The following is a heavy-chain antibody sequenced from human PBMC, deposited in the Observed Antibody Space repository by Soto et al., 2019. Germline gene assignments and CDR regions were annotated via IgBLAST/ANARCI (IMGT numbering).Heavy chain of an antibody. CDR1: GYSFTSYW. V-gene: IGHV5-51*01. CDR3: ARLGGYSYGLYYYYMDV. J-gene: IGHJ6*03. CDR2: IYPGDSDT. Sequence: PGESLRISCKGSGYSFTSYWIGWVRQMPGKGLEWMGIIYPGDSDTRYSPSFQGQVTISADKSISTAYLQWSSLKASDTAMYYCARLGGYSYGLYYYYMDVWGKGTTVTVSS. D-gene: IGHD5-18*01.